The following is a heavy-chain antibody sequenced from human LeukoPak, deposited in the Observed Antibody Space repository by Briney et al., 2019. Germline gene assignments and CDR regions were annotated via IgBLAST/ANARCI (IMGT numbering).Heavy chain of an antibody. V-gene: IGHV3-21*01. CDR1: GFTFSRYS. J-gene: IGHJ6*02. CDR2: ISDDGKYI. CDR3: ARDHGYCSGGSCYRGGYYYYYGMDV. Sequence: GGSLRLSCAASGFTFSRYSMNRVRQAPGKGLEWVSSISDDGKYIYYADSVKGRFTISRDNAKNSLYLQMNSLRAEDTAVYYCARDHGYCSGGSCYRGGYYYYYGMDVWGQGTTVTVSS. D-gene: IGHD2-15*01.